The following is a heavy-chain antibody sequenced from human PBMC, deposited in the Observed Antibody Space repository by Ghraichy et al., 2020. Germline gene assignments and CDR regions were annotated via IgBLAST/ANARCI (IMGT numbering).Heavy chain of an antibody. J-gene: IGHJ4*02. CDR3: ARVNTDILTGYPYLYYFDY. CDR2: ISAYNGNT. D-gene: IGHD3-9*01. Sequence: ASVKVSCKASGYTFTSYGISWVRQAPGQGLEWMGWISAYNGNTNYAQKLQGRVTMTTDTSTSTAYMELRSLRSDDTAVYYCARVNTDILTGYPYLYYFDYWGQGTLVTVSS. CDR1: GYTFTSYG. V-gene: IGHV1-18*01.